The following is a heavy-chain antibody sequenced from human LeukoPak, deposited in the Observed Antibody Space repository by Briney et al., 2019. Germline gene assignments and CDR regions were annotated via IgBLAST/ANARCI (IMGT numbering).Heavy chain of an antibody. CDR2: ISGSGGST. V-gene: IGHV3-23*01. CDR1: GFTFCSCV. Sequence: GGSLRLSCAASGFTFCSCVMTWVREAPGKGLEWVSTISGSGGSTYYADSVKGRFTISRDNSKNTLYLQMNSLRAEDTAVYYCVKVRDYWYFDLWGRGTLVTVSS. J-gene: IGHJ2*01. CDR3: VKVRDYWYFDL.